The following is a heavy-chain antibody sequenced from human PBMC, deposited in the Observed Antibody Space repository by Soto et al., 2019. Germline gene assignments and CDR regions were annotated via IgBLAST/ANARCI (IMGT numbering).Heavy chain of an antibody. CDR3: AKRSTADHRGGWFDP. CDR1: GFTFSSYA. D-gene: IGHD2-2*01. J-gene: IGHJ5*02. Sequence: EVQLLESGGGLVQPGGSLRLSCAASGFTFSSYAMSWVRQAPGKGLEWVSATSGSGGSTYYADSVKGRFTISRDNSKNTLYLQMNSLRAEDTAVYYCAKRSTADHRGGWFDPWGQGTLVTVSS. V-gene: IGHV3-23*01. CDR2: TSGSGGST.